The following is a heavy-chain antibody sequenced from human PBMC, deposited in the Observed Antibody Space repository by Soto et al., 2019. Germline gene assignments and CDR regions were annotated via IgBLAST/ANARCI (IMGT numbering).Heavy chain of an antibody. Sequence: ASVKVSCKASGGTFSSYAISWVRQAPGQGLEWMGWISASNSNTEYAQKFQGRVTMTTDTSTGTAYMELRSLRSDDTAMYYCAREGLTSGYTFAYWGQGTLVTVSS. V-gene: IGHV1-18*01. CDR2: ISASNSNT. D-gene: IGHD3-10*01. CDR3: AREGLTSGYTFAY. CDR1: GGTFSSYA. J-gene: IGHJ4*02.